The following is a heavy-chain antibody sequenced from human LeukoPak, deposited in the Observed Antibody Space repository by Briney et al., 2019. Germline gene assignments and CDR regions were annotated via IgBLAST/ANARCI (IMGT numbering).Heavy chain of an antibody. CDR1: GFTFSSYA. D-gene: IGHD2-15*01. V-gene: IGHV3-64*01. Sequence: GGSLRLSYAASGFTFSSYAMHWVRQAPGKGLEYVSAISSNGGSTYYANSVKGRFTISRDNSKNTLYLQMGSLRAEDMAVYYCAREMGGAADYWGQGTLVTVSS. CDR2: ISSNGGST. CDR3: AREMGGAADY. J-gene: IGHJ4*02.